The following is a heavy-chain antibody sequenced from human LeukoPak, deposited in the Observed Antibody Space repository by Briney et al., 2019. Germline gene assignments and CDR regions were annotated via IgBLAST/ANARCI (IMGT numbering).Heavy chain of an antibody. D-gene: IGHD5-12*01. J-gene: IGHJ3*02. CDR1: GGSISSSSYY. CDR2: IYYSGST. CDR3: ARTGLRLRRYAFDI. Sequence: SETLSLTCTVSGGSISSSSYYWGWIRQPPGKGLEWIGSIYYSGSTYYNPSLKSRVTISVDTSKNQFSLKLSSVTAADTAVYYCARTGLRLRRYAFDIWGQGTMVTVSS. V-gene: IGHV4-39*01.